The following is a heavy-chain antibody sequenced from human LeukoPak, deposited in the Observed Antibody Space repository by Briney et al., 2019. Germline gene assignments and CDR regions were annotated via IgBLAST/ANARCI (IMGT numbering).Heavy chain of an antibody. V-gene: IGHV1-24*01. CDR1: GYTLTEFS. CDR3: AGGVVVAAADAFDI. J-gene: IGHJ3*02. Sequence: ASVKLSCKVSGYTLTEFSMHWVRQSPGKGLEWIGGFDPEDGETIYAQKFQGRVTMTEDTSTDTAYMDLSSLRSEDTAVYCCAGGVVVAAADAFDIWGQGTMVTVSS. D-gene: IGHD2-15*01. CDR2: FDPEDGET.